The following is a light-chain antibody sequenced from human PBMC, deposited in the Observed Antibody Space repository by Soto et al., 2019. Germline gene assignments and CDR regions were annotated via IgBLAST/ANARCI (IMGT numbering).Light chain of an antibody. V-gene: IGKV3-20*01. Sequence: EFVLRQSPGTLSLYPGERATLSCRASQSVSNNYLAWYQQKPGQAPRLLIYGASNRATGIPDRFSGSGSGTDFTLTSSRLEPEDFAVYYCLQYGSSGTFGQGTKV. CDR2: GAS. J-gene: IGKJ1*01. CDR1: QSVSNNY. CDR3: LQYGSSGT.